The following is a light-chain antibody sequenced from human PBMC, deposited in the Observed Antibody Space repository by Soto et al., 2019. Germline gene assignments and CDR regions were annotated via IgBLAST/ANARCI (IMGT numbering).Light chain of an antibody. CDR2: KAS. CDR3: QQSYSTPPGT. Sequence: DIQMTQSPSSLSASVGDRVTITCRASQTISSWLAWYQQKPGKAPKLLIYKASTLKSGVPSRFSGSGSGTDFTLTISSLQPEDFATYYCQQSYSTPPGTFGQGTKVDIK. V-gene: IGKV1-39*01. J-gene: IGKJ1*01. CDR1: QTISSW.